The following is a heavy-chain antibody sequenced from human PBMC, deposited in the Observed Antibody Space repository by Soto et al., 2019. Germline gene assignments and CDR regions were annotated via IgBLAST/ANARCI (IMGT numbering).Heavy chain of an antibody. CDR2: YYWDDDE. CDR3: ARGRRRESCWGGDCYDFDF. CDR1: GFSFSDGAVS. V-gene: IGHV2-5*02. D-gene: IGHD2-21*01. J-gene: IGHJ5*01. Sequence: QITLKESGPTLVKPTQTLTLTCTFSGFSFSDGAVSVGWFRQSPGKAPEWLAIYYWDDDEWHSPSLRTRLTISYEAARSQVVLSMVDMDPQDTATYFCARGRRRESCWGGDCYDFDFWGQGLLVAAS.